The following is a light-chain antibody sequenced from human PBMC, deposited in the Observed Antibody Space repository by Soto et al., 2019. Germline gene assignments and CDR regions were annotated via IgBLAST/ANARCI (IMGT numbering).Light chain of an antibody. Sequence: QSVLTQPASVSGSPGQWITISCTGTSSDVGAYDYVSWYQQHPNKAPKLIIYEVSNRPSGVSNRFSGSKSVNAATLTISGLQAEDEADYYCSSYTSGSTRDFGTGTKVTVL. CDR3: SSYTSGSTRD. V-gene: IGLV2-14*03. CDR1: SSDVGAYDY. J-gene: IGLJ1*01. CDR2: EVS.